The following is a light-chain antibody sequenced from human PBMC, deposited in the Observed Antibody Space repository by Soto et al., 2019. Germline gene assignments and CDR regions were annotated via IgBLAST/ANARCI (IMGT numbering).Light chain of an antibody. Sequence: QSALTQPRSVSGSPGQSVTISCTGTSSDVGGYNYVSWYQQHPGKAPKLMIYDVSKRPSGVPDRFSGSKSGNTASLTISGLQAEDEADYYCCSYVGSYDVVFGGGTKLTVL. V-gene: IGLV2-11*01. CDR2: DVS. CDR3: CSYVGSYDVV. J-gene: IGLJ2*01. CDR1: SSDVGGYNY.